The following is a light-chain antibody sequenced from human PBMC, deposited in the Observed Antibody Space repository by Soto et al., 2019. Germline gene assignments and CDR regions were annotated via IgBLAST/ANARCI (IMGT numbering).Light chain of an antibody. CDR3: HQSYSMPPT. Sequence: DIQMTQSPSSLSASVGDRVTITCRASQDVNSYINWYQHKPGKAPELLIFAASTLQSGVPSRFSGSESGTEYTLTITSLQPEDFATYFCHQSYSMPPTFGPGTKVDV. V-gene: IGKV1-39*01. J-gene: IGKJ3*01. CDR1: QDVNSY. CDR2: AAS.